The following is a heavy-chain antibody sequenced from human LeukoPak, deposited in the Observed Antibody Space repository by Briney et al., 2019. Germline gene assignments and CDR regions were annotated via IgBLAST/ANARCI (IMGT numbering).Heavy chain of an antibody. J-gene: IGHJ4*02. Sequence: GASVKVSCKASGYTFTSYGISWVRRAPGQGLEWMGRVISILRTATYGQKFQGRVTITADKSTSTTYMELTDLRLQDTAFYYCARSLGRGFDYWGQGSLVTVSS. CDR1: GYTFTSYG. CDR3: ARSLGRGFDY. CDR2: VISILRTA. V-gene: IGHV1-69*04. D-gene: IGHD1-26*01.